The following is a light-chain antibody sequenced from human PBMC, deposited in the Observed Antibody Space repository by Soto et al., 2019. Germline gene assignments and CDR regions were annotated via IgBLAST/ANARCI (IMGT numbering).Light chain of an antibody. CDR1: QGVSVY. Sequence: IQLTQSPSSLSASVGDRVTITCRASQGVSVYLAWYQQQPGKAPRLLIYAASTLQTGVASRFSGSGFGTVFTLTISSLQPEDFAIYFCQQLNTYPPTFGPGTKVEVK. V-gene: IGKV1-9*01. CDR3: QQLNTYPPT. CDR2: AAS. J-gene: IGKJ3*01.